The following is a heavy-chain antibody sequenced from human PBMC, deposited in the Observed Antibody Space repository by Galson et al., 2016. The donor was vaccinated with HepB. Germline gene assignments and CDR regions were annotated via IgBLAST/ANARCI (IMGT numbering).Heavy chain of an antibody. V-gene: IGHV3-7*01. J-gene: IGHJ3*01. CDR1: GFTFSDYW. Sequence: SLRLSCAASGFTFSDYWMSWLRQAPGKGLEWVANINPDGSQTYYVDSVKGRFNISKDNAKNSLYLRMNSLRADDTAVYYCARDPMRFAFDLWGQGTMVTVSS. CDR3: ARDPMRFAFDL. CDR2: INPDGSQT.